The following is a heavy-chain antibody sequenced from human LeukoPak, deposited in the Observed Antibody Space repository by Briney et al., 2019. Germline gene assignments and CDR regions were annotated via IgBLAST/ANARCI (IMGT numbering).Heavy chain of an antibody. J-gene: IGHJ4*02. V-gene: IGHV3-66*01. Sequence: GGSLRLSCTASGFIFRDYVMSWVRQAPGKGLEWVSVIYSGGSTNYADSVKGRFTISRDNSKNTLYLQLNSLRVEDTAVYYCAREAAADPYYFDYWGQGTLVTVSS. CDR2: IYSGGST. CDR1: GFIFRDYV. D-gene: IGHD6-13*01. CDR3: AREAAADPYYFDY.